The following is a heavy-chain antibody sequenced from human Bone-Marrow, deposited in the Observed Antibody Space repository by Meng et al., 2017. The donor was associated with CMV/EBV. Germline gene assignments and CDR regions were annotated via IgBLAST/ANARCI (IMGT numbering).Heavy chain of an antibody. V-gene: IGHV1-2*02. CDR2: INPNSGGT. CDR1: GYTFTGYY. J-gene: IGHJ4*02. Sequence: ASVKVSCKASGYTFTGYYMHWVRQAPGQGLEWMGWINPNSGGTNYAQKFQGRVTMTRDTSTSTVYMELSSLRSEDTAVYYCARFEWELLRFDYWGQGTLVTVSS. D-gene: IGHD1-26*01. CDR3: ARFEWELLRFDY.